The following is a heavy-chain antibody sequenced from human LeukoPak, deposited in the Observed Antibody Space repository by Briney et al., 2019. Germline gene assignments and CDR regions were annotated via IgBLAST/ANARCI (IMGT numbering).Heavy chain of an antibody. CDR3: ATWRGSAWYYFDY. CDR2: ISYDGSNK. CDR1: GFIFRNYG. J-gene: IGHJ4*02. Sequence: GGSLRLPCAASGFIFRNYGMHWVRQAPGKGLEWVALISYDGSNKYYADSVKGRFTISRDNSKNTLYLQMNSLRAEDTAVYYCATWRGSAWYYFDYWGQGTLVTVSS. V-gene: IGHV3-30*03. D-gene: IGHD6-19*01.